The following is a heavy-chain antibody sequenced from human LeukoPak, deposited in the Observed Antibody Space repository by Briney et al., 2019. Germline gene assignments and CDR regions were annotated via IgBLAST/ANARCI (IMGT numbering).Heavy chain of an antibody. Sequence: GGSLRLSCAASGFTFSSYAMHWVRQAPGKGLEWVAVISYDGSNKYYADSVKGRFTISRDNSKHTLYLQMNSLRAEDTAVYYCARDPDYDFWSGYGYYYYYMDVWGKGTTVTVSS. CDR2: ISYDGSNK. J-gene: IGHJ6*03. V-gene: IGHV3-30*01. CDR1: GFTFSSYA. D-gene: IGHD3-3*01. CDR3: ARDPDYDFWSGYGYYYYYMDV.